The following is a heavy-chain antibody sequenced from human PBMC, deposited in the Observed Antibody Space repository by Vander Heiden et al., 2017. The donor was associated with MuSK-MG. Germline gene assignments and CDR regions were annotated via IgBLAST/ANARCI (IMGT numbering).Heavy chain of an antibody. CDR2: INHSGST. J-gene: IGHJ6*03. Sequence: QVQLQQWGAGLLKPSETLSLTCAVYGGSFSGYYWSWIRQPPGKGLEWIGEINHSGSTNYNPSLKSRVTISVDTSKNQFSLKLSSVTAADTAVYYCARVSPETLNYYYYMDVWGKGTTVTVSS. CDR3: ARVSPETLNYYYYMDV. V-gene: IGHV4-34*01. CDR1: GGSFSGYY.